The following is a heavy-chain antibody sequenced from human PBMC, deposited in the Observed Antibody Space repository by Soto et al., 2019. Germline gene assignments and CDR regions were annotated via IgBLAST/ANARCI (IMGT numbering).Heavy chain of an antibody. Sequence: ASVKVSCKASGYTFTGYYMHWVRQAPGQGLEWMGMINPSGGRTSYAQKFHDRVTMTRDTSTNTVYMELSSLRSDDTAVYYCARTYCAADCPRRDFDYWGQGTLVTV. CDR1: GYTFTGYY. V-gene: IGHV1-46*01. D-gene: IGHD2-21*02. CDR3: ARTYCAADCPRRDFDY. CDR2: INPSGGRT. J-gene: IGHJ4*02.